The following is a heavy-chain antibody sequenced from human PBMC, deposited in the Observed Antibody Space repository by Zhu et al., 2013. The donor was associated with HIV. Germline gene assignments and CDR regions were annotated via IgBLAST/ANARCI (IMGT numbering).Heavy chain of an antibody. CDR2: ISAYNGNT. D-gene: IGHD2-15*01. V-gene: IGHV1-18*04. J-gene: IGHJ3*02. Sequence: QVQLVQSGAEVKKPGASVKVSCKASGYTFTSYGISWVRQAPGQGLEWMGWISAYNGNTNYAQKLQGRVTMTTDTSTSTAYMELRSLRSDDTAVYYCARKRLGYCSGGSCRRSRNAFDIWGQGTMVTVSS. CDR3: ARKRLGYCSGGSCRRSRNAFDI. CDR1: GYTFTSYG.